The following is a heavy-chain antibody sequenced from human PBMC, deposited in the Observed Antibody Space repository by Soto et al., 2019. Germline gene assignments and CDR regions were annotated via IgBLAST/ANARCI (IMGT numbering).Heavy chain of an antibody. D-gene: IGHD3-3*01. CDR2: IKSKTDGGTT. CDR1: GFTFSNAW. V-gene: IGHV3-15*07. CDR3: TTDSHLRYDFSGSWYYFDY. J-gene: IGHJ4*02. Sequence: GGSLRLSCAASGFTFSNAWMNWVRQAPGKGLEWVGRIKSKTDGGTTDYAAPVKGRFTISRDDSKNTLYLQMNSLKTEDTAVYYCTTDSHLRYDFSGSWYYFDYWGQGTLVTVSS.